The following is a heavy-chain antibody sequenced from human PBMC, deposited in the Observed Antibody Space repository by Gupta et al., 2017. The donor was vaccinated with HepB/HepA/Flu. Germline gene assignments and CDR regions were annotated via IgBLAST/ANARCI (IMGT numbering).Heavy chain of an antibody. D-gene: IGHD3-22*01. CDR3: ARGPSNTYHYHTSGFPYYFEF. CDR2: VIPLFDMP. V-gene: IGHV1-69*01. CDR1: GGTFNAYA. Sequence: QVHLVQSGAEVKKPGSSVKVSCKASGGTFNAYAITWVRQAPGQGLEWVGGVIPLFDMPSYAQNFQGRVTIGADESSSTAYLELSGLRLEDTAIYYCARGPSNTYHYHTSGFPYYFEFWGQGTLVTVSS. J-gene: IGHJ4*02.